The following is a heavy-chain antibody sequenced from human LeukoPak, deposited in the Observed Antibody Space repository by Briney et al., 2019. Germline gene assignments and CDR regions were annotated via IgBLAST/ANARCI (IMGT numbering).Heavy chain of an antibody. Sequence: GGSLRLSCAASGFTFSDYYMSWIRQAPGKGLEWASYISSSGSTIYYADSVKGRFTISRDNAKNSLYPQMNSLRAEDTAVYYCARGTFSSSWYGGAFDIWGQGTMVTVSS. CDR3: ARGTFSSSWYGGAFDI. J-gene: IGHJ3*02. CDR1: GFTFSDYY. V-gene: IGHV3-11*01. CDR2: ISSSGSTI. D-gene: IGHD6-13*01.